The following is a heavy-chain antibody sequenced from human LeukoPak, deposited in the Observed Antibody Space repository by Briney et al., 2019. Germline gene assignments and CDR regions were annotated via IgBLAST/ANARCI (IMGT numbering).Heavy chain of an antibody. D-gene: IGHD3-10*01. Sequence: QPGGSLRLSCAASGFTFSSYAMSGLRQAPGKGLEWVSAISGSGGSTYYADSVKGRFTISRDNSKNTLYLQMNSLRAEDTAVYYCAKGAHGWFRELFDYWGQGTLVTVSS. V-gene: IGHV3-23*01. J-gene: IGHJ4*02. CDR3: AKGAHGWFRELFDY. CDR1: GFTFSSYA. CDR2: ISGSGGST.